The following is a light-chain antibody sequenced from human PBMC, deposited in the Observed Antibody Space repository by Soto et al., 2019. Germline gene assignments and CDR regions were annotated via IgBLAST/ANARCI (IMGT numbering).Light chain of an antibody. J-gene: IGKJ1*01. CDR3: QLYDSSSWT. CDR2: GAS. V-gene: IGKV3-20*01. Sequence: EIVLTQSPGTLSLSQGDTATLSCRASQTVSNTYLAWYQQKPGQAPRLLIYGASSRATGFPDRFSGSGSGTDFTLTISRLETEDFAVYYCQLYDSSSWTFGQGTKVDIK. CDR1: QTVSNTY.